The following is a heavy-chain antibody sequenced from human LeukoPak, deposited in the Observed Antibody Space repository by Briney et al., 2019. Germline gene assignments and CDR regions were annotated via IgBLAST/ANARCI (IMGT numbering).Heavy chain of an antibody. Sequence: SQTLSLTCAISGDSVSSNSATWNWLRQSPSRGLEWLGRTYYRSKWYYDYAVSLRGRITINPDTSKDQFSLQLNSVTPEDTAVYYCARVDTVMAYYFDLWGQGTLVTVSS. D-gene: IGHD5-18*01. J-gene: IGHJ4*02. CDR3: ARVDTVMAYYFDL. CDR2: TYYRSKWYY. CDR1: GDSVSSNSAT. V-gene: IGHV6-1*01.